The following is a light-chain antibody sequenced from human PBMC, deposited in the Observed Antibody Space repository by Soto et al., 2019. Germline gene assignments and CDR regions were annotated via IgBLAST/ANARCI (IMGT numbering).Light chain of an antibody. J-gene: IGKJ1*01. CDR2: AAS. Sequence: EIVLTQSPDTLSLSPGERATVSCRASQSVTNSYIAWYQQKPGQSPRLLIFAASSRPAGIPDRFSGGGSGPDFPLPISRLEPEDFAVYSCQLYGNSPRFGQGPTLEIK. CDR3: QLYGNSPR. V-gene: IGKV3-20*01. CDR1: QSVTNSY.